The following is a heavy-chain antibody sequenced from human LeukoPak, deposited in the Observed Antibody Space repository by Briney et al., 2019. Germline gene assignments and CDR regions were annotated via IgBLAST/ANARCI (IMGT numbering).Heavy chain of an antibody. CDR3: ARDLRLERRFRGDDAFDI. Sequence: PSETLSLTCTVSGGSISSYYWSWIRQPPGKGLEWIGYIYYSGSTNYNPSLKSRVTISVDTSKNQFSLKLSSVTAADTAVYYCARDLRLERRFRGDDAFDIWGQGTMVTVSS. V-gene: IGHV4-59*01. CDR2: IYYSGST. D-gene: IGHD1-1*01. J-gene: IGHJ3*02. CDR1: GGSISSYY.